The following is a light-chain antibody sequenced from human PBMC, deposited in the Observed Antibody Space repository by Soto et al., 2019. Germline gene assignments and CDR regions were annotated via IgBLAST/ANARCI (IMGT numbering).Light chain of an antibody. J-gene: IGKJ4*01. CDR1: QSISSY. Sequence: IQMTQSPSSLSASVGDRVTITCRASQSISSYLNWYQQKPGKAPKLLIYAASSLQSGVPSRFSGSGSGTDLTLTISSLQPEDFATYYCQQSYSTLTFGGGTKVDIK. V-gene: IGKV1-39*01. CDR3: QQSYSTLT. CDR2: AAS.